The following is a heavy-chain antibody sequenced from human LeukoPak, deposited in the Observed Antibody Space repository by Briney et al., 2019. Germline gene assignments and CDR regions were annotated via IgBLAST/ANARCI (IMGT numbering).Heavy chain of an antibody. CDR3: ARGRRVVVAAPRLGFSWFDP. V-gene: IGHV4-34*01. D-gene: IGHD2-15*01. CDR2: INHRGST. J-gene: IGHJ5*02. CDR1: GGSFSGYY. Sequence: PSETLSLTCAVYGGSFSGYYWSWIRQPPGKGLEWIGEINHRGSTNYNPSLKSRVTISVDTSKNQFSLKLSSVTAADTAVYYCARGRRVVVAAPRLGFSWFDPWGQGTLVTVPS.